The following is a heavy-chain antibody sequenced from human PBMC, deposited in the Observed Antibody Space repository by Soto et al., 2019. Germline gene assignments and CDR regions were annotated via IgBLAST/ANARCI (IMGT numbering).Heavy chain of an antibody. CDR1: GGSISSSSYY. CDR3: ARKERGLHPSWFDP. J-gene: IGHJ5*02. Sequence: QLQLQESGPGLVKPSETLSLTCTVSGGSISSSSYYWGWIRQPPGKGLEWIGTIYYSGSTYYNPSLTSRVTISVDTSKNQFSLKLRSVTAADTAVYYCARKERGLHPSWFDPWGQGTLVTVSS. D-gene: IGHD4-4*01. V-gene: IGHV4-39*01. CDR2: IYYSGST.